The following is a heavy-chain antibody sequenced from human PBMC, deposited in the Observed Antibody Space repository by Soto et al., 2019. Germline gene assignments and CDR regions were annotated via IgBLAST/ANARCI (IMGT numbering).Heavy chain of an antibody. CDR1: GYTFTSYG. CDR3: ASGIVGPPAGGTLDY. V-gene: IGHV1-18*01. J-gene: IGHJ4*02. Sequence: ASVKVSCKASGYTFTSYGISWVRQAPGQGLEWMGWISAYNGNTNYAQKLQGRVTMTTDTSTSTAYMELRSLRSDDTAVYYCASGIVGPPAGGTLDYWGQGTLVTVSS. D-gene: IGHD1-26*01. CDR2: ISAYNGNT.